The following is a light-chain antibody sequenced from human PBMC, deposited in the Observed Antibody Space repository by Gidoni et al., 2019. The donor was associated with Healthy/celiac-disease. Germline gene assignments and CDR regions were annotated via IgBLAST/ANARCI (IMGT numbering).Light chain of an antibody. Sequence: QSALTQPRSVSGSPGQSVTISCTGTSSDVGGYNYVSWSQQHPGKAHNHMIYDVSKRPSGVPDRFSGSKSGNTASLTISGLQAEYEADYYCCSYAGSYTLVFGGGTKLTVL. J-gene: IGLJ2*01. CDR1: SSDVGGYNY. CDR2: DVS. CDR3: CSYAGSYTLV. V-gene: IGLV2-11*01.